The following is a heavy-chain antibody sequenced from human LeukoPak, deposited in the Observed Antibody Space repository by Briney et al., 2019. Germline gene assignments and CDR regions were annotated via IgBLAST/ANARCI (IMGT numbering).Heavy chain of an antibody. D-gene: IGHD3-9*01. CDR1: GYTFTSYG. CDR3: ARDISGYDILTGYYGGYYYGMDV. Sequence: GASVKVSCKASGYTFTSYGISWVRQAPGQGLEWMGWISAYNGNTNYAQKLQGRVTMTTDTSTSTAYTELRSLRSDDTAVYYCARDISGYDILTGYYGGYYYGMDVWGQGTTVTVSS. J-gene: IGHJ6*02. V-gene: IGHV1-18*01. CDR2: ISAYNGNT.